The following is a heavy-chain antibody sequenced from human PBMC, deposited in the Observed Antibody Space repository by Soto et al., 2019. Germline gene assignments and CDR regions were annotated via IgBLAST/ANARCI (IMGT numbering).Heavy chain of an antibody. CDR1: GGSISSSSYY. Sequence: SETLSLTCTVSGGSISSSSYYWGWIRQPPGKGLEWIGSIYYSGSTYYNPSLKSRVTISVDTSKNQFSLKLSSVTAADTAVYYCARGRNYYDKKVDPWGQGTLVTVSS. CDR3: ARGRNYYDKKVDP. D-gene: IGHD3-22*01. J-gene: IGHJ5*02. V-gene: IGHV4-39*01. CDR2: IYYSGST.